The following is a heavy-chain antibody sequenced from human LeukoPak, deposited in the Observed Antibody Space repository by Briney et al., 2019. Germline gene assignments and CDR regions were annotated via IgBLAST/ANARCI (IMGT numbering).Heavy chain of an antibody. CDR3: ARLFHPALSGNYPFDY. CDR2: IYYSGST. V-gene: IGHV4-31*03. J-gene: IGHJ4*02. Sequence: SETLSLTCTVSGGSISSGGYYWSWLRQHPGKGLEWIGFIYYSGSTYYNPSLKSRVTISVDTSKNQFSLKLNSVTAADAAMYYCARLFHPALSGNYPFDYWGQGTLVTVSS. CDR1: GGSISSGGYY. D-gene: IGHD1-26*01.